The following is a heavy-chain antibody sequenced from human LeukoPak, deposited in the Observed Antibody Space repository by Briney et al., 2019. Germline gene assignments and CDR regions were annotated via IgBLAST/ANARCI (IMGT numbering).Heavy chain of an antibody. D-gene: IGHD3-16*01. J-gene: IGHJ4*02. CDR3: ARRAGAYTHPYDY. CDR2: IYSAGST. Sequence: GGSLRLSCTVSGFTVSRNSMSWVGQAPGKRLEWVSFIYSAGSTHYSDSVKGRFTISIDNSKNTLYLQMNSLRAEDTAVYYCARRAGAYTHPYDYWGQGTLVTVSS. V-gene: IGHV3-53*01. CDR1: GFTVSRNS.